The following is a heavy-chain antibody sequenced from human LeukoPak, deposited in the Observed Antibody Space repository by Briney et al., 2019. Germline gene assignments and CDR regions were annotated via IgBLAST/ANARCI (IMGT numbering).Heavy chain of an antibody. Sequence: PSETLSLTCTVSGGSISSYYWSWIRQPPGKGLEWIGYIYYSGSTNYNPSLKSRVTISVDTSENQFSLKLSSVTAADTAVYYCASTPGGRYSYGSGWFDPWGQGTLVTVSS. CDR1: GGSISSYY. J-gene: IGHJ5*02. D-gene: IGHD5-18*01. CDR3: ASTPGGRYSYGSGWFDP. V-gene: IGHV4-59*01. CDR2: IYYSGST.